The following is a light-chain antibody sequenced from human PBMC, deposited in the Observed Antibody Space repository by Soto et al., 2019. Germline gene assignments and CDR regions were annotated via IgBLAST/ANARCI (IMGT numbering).Light chain of an antibody. Sequence: EIVLTQSPATLSLSPGERATLSCRASQSVSSYLAWYQQKPGQAPRLLIYDASNMAPGIPARFSGSGSGTDFTLTISSLEPEDFAVYYCQQRSNWPWTFGQGTKVEVK. J-gene: IGKJ1*01. V-gene: IGKV3-11*01. CDR2: DAS. CDR1: QSVSSY. CDR3: QQRSNWPWT.